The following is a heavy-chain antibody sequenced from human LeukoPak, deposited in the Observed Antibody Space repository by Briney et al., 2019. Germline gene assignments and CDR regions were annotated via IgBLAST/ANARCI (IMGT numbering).Heavy chain of an antibody. CDR3: AKDVDIVATGDYFDS. V-gene: IGHV3-23*01. CDR1: GFPFSSYA. J-gene: IGHJ4*02. Sequence: PGGSLRLSCAASGFPFSSYAMSWVRQAPGRGLEWVSTISGSGGTTYYADSVKGRFTISRDNSKNTLYLQMNSLRAEDTAVYYCAKDVDIVATGDYFDSWGQGTLVTVSS. CDR2: ISGSGGTT. D-gene: IGHD5-12*01.